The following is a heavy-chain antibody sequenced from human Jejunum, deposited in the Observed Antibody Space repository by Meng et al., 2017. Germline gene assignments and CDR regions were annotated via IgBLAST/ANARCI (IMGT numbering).Heavy chain of an antibody. J-gene: IGHJ5*01. CDR3: AKDLGPGGLGATYHS. V-gene: IGHV3-23*01. CDR2: ST. Sequence: STKYADSVKGRFTISRDNSQNTLYLQMSSLRAEDTAVYYCAKDLGPGGLGATYHSWGLGTLVTVSS. D-gene: IGHD1-26*01.